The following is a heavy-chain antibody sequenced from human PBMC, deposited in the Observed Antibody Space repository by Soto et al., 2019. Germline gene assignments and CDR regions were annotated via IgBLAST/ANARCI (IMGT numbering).Heavy chain of an antibody. CDR2: INPSGGST. J-gene: IGHJ4*02. Sequence: ASVKVSCKASGFTFSSFALQWVRQARGQGLEWMGIINPSGGSTSYAQKFQGRVTMTRDTSTSTVYMELSSLRSEDTAVYYCARDYYDSSGYYWGQGTLVTVSS. CDR3: ARDYYDSSGYY. V-gene: IGHV1-46*01. D-gene: IGHD3-22*01. CDR1: GFTFSSFA.